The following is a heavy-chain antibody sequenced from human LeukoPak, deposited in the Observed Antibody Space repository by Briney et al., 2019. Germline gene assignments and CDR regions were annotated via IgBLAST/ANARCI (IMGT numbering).Heavy chain of an antibody. V-gene: IGHV3-11*05. Sequence: PGGSLRLSCAASGFRFSDYYMSWIRQAPGKGLEWVSYISSSSSDTNYADSVKGRFTISRDNAKNSMYLQMNSLRAEDTAVYSCARANYGLDVWGQGTTVTVSS. CDR1: GFRFSDYY. CDR2: ISSSSSDT. CDR3: ARANYGLDV. J-gene: IGHJ6*02.